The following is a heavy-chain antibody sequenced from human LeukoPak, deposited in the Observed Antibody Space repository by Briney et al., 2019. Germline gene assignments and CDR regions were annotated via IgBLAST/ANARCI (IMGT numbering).Heavy chain of an antibody. J-gene: IGHJ4*02. CDR3: AADIVVVPAASYYFDY. CDR2: IYHSGST. Sequence: SETLSLTCTVSGYSISSDCNWGWIRHPPKKRLEWIGSIYHSGSTYYNPSLKSRVTISVDTSKNQFSLKLSSVTAADTAVYYCAADIVVVPAASYYFDYCGQGTLVTVSS. V-gene: IGHV4-38-2*02. CDR1: GYSISSDCN. D-gene: IGHD2-2*01.